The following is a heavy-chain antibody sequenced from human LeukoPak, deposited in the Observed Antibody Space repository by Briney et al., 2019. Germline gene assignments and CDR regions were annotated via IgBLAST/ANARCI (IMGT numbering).Heavy chain of an antibody. CDR3: ARGQSPTHIVVVVAATDNWFDP. CDR2: VDHSGNI. V-gene: IGHV4-34*01. Sequence: SETLSLTCAVYGGSFSGYYWTWIRQPPGKGLEWIGEVDHSGNINYSPSLKSRVTISVDTSKNQFSLKLSSVTAADTAVYFCARGQSPTHIVVVVAATDNWFDPWGQGTLVTVSS. CDR1: GGSFSGYY. J-gene: IGHJ5*02. D-gene: IGHD2-15*01.